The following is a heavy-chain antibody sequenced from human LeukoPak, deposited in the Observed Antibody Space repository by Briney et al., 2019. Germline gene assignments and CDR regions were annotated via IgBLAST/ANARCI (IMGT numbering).Heavy chain of an antibody. J-gene: IGHJ6*04. D-gene: IGHD2-15*01. Sequence: PSETLSLTCAVYGGSFSGYYWSWIRQPPGKGLEWIGEINHSGSTNYNPSLKSRVTISVDTFKNQFSLKLSSVTAADTAVYYCARGQYCSGGSCYRRGYGMDVWGKGTTVTVSS. V-gene: IGHV4-34*01. CDR2: INHSGST. CDR3: ARGQYCSGGSCYRRGYGMDV. CDR1: GGSFSGYY.